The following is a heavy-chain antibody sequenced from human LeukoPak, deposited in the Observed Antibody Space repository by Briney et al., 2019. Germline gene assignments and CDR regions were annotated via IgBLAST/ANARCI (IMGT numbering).Heavy chain of an antibody. V-gene: IGHV1-2*02. D-gene: IGHD3-22*01. CDR3: ARVVYRYYYDSSAEFDY. J-gene: IGHJ4*02. CDR1: GYTFTGYY. Sequence: ASVKVSYKASGYTFTGYYMHWVRQAPGQGLEWMGWINPNSGGTNYAQKFQGRVTMTRDTSISTAYMELSRLRSDDTAVYYCARVVYRYYYDSSAEFDYWGQGTLVTVSS. CDR2: INPNSGGT.